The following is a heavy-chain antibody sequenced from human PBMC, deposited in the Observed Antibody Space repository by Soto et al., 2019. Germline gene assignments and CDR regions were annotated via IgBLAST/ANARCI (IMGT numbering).Heavy chain of an antibody. V-gene: IGHV1-69*13. CDR1: GGTFSSYA. Sequence: SVKVSCKASGGTFSSYAISWVRQAPGQGLEWMGGIIPIFGTANYAQRFQGRVTITADESTSTAYMELSSLRSEDTAVYYCARGGNYDFWSGYYKRYYYYGMDVWGQGTTVTVSS. CDR3: ARGGNYDFWSGYYKRYYYYGMDV. J-gene: IGHJ6*02. D-gene: IGHD3-3*01. CDR2: IIPIFGTA.